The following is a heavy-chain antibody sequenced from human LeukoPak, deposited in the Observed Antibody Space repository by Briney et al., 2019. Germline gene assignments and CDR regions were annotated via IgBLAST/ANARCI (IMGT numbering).Heavy chain of an antibody. CDR3: ASVDILGIAAPFDY. V-gene: IGHV4-59*01. CDR2: IYNSGST. J-gene: IGHJ4*02. D-gene: IGHD6-13*01. Sequence: SETLSLTCTVSGVSISSYHWSWIRQPPVKGLEWIGYIYNSGSTNYNPSLKSRVTISVDTSKNQFSLKLSSVTAADTAVYYCASVDILGIAAPFDYWGQGTLVTVSS. CDR1: GVSISSYH.